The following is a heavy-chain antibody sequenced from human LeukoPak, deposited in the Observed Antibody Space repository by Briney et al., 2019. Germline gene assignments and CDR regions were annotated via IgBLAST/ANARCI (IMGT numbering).Heavy chain of an antibody. CDR1: GFAFSTYG. Sequence: PGGSLSLSCAASGFAFSTYGMHWVRQAPAKGLEWVATIRYDGGNKYYADSVKGRFTISRDNSKNTLYLQMNSLRAEDTAVYYCAKYSSGSYDYYYYCMDVWGKGTTVTVSS. CDR3: AKYSSGSYDYYYYCMDV. CDR2: IRYDGGNK. J-gene: IGHJ6*03. D-gene: IGHD3-10*01. V-gene: IGHV3-30*02.